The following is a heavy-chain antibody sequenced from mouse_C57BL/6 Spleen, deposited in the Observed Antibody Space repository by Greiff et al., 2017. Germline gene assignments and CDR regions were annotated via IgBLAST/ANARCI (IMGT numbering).Heavy chain of an antibody. Sequence: VQLQQPGAELVMPGASVKLSCKASGYTFTSYWMHWVKQRPGQGLEWIGEIDPSDSYTNYNQKFKGKSTVTVDKSSSTAYMQLSSLTSEDSAVYYCASRAMDYWGQGTSVTVSS. J-gene: IGHJ4*01. CDR1: GYTFTSYW. CDR3: ASRAMDY. V-gene: IGHV1-69*01. CDR2: IDPSDSYT.